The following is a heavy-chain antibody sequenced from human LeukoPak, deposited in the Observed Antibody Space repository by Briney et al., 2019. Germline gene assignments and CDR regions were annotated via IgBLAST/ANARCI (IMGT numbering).Heavy chain of an antibody. CDR2: ISAYNGNT. J-gene: IGHJ4*02. CDR1: GYTFTSYG. CDR3: ASTIKGWLQFQYYFDY. D-gene: IGHD5-24*01. V-gene: IGHV1-18*01. Sequence: ASVKVSCKASGYTFTSYGISWVRQAPGQGLEWMGWISAYNGNTNYAQKLQGRVTMTTDTSTSTAYMELSSLRSEDTAVYYCASTIKGWLQFQYYFDYWGQGTLVTVSS.